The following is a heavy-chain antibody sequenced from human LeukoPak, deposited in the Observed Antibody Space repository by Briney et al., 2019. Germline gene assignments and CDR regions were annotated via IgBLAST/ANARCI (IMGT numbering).Heavy chain of an antibody. CDR2: INHSGST. CDR1: GGSFSGYY. Sequence: PSETLSLTCALYGGSFSGYYWSWIRQPPGKGLEWIGEINHSGSTNYNPSLKSRVTISVDTSKNQFSLKLSSVTAADTAVYYCARAPTASYYDFWSGYYMMGSWFDPWGQGTLVTVSS. V-gene: IGHV4-34*01. D-gene: IGHD3-3*01. J-gene: IGHJ5*02. CDR3: ARAPTASYYDFWSGYYMMGSWFDP.